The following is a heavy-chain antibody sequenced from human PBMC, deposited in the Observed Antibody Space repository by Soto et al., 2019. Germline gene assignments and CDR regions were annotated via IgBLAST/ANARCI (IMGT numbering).Heavy chain of an antibody. J-gene: IGHJ5*02. CDR2: MNPNSGNT. D-gene: IGHD6-13*01. Sequence: ASVKVSCKASGYTFTSYDINWVRQATGQGLEWMGWMNPNSGNTGYAQKFQGRVTMTRNTSISTAYMELSSLRSEDTTVYYCASGRIAARPRRYNWFDPWGQGTLVTVSS. V-gene: IGHV1-8*01. CDR1: GYTFTSYD. CDR3: ASGRIAARPRRYNWFDP.